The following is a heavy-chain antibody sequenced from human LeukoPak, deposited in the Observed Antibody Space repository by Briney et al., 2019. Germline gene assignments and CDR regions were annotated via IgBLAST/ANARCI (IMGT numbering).Heavy chain of an antibody. Sequence: GASVKVSCKASGGTFSSYAISWVRQAPGQGLEWMGGIIPIFGTANYAQKFQGRVTITTDESTSTAYMELSSLRSEDTAVYYCGYXYGSGSQYDYYYYYMDVWGKGTTVTVSS. CDR1: GGTFSSYA. D-gene: IGHD3-10*01. J-gene: IGHJ6*03. CDR3: GYXYGSGSQYDYYYYYMDV. CDR2: IIPIFGTA. V-gene: IGHV1-69*05.